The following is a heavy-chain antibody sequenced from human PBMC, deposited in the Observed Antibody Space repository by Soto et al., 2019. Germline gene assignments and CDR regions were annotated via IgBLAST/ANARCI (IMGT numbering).Heavy chain of an antibody. D-gene: IGHD1-20*01. Sequence: GGSLRLSCAASGFTFSSYAMSWVRQTPGKGLEWVSTLSGSGGTTYYADSVKGQFTISRDNSKSTLYLQMNSLRAEDTAVYYCARDFGPSGYNYFDPWGQGTLVTVSS. CDR1: GFTFSSYA. CDR2: LSGSGGTT. CDR3: ARDFGPSGYNYFDP. V-gene: IGHV3-23*01. J-gene: IGHJ5*02.